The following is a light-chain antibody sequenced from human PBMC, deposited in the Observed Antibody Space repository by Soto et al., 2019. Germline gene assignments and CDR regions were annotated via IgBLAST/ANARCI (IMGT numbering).Light chain of an antibody. CDR2: GAS. V-gene: IGKV3-20*01. CDR1: QSVSSGY. CDR3: QLYGSSPFT. Sequence: ESVLTQSPGTLSLSPGERATLSCRASQSVSSGYLAWYQQKPGQAPRLLIYGASSRATGIPDRFSGSGSATDFTLTISILEPEDFAVYYCQLYGSSPFTFGQGTRLEIK. J-gene: IGKJ2*01.